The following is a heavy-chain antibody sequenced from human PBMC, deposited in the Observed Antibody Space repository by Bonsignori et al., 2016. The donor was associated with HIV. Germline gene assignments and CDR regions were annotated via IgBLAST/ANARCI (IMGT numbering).Heavy chain of an antibody. CDR2: IWYDGSNK. Sequence: VRQAPGKGLEWVAVIWYDGSNKYYADSVKGRFTISRDNSKNTLYLQMNSLRAEDTVVYYCAKGGTYRGGGWFLLYYFDYWGQGTLVTVSS. J-gene: IGHJ4*02. D-gene: IGHD1-26*01. V-gene: IGHV3-33*06. CDR3: AKGGTYRGGGWFLLYYFDY.